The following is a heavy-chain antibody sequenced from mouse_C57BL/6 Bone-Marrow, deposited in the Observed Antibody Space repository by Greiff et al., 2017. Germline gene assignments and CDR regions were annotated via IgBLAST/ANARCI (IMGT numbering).Heavy chain of an antibody. CDR2: ISNLAYSI. CDR1: GFTFSDYG. D-gene: IGHD4-1*01. V-gene: IGHV5-15*01. CDR3: ARRAGTNYAMDY. Sequence: ELKLMESGGGLVQPGGSLKLSCAASGFTFSDYGMAWVRQAPRKGPEWVAFISNLAYSIYYADTVTGRFTISRENAKYTLYLEMSSLRSEDTAMYYCARRAGTNYAMDYWGQGTSVTVSS. J-gene: IGHJ4*01.